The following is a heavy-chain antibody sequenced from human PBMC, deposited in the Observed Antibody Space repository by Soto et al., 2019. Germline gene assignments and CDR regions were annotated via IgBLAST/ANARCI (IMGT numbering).Heavy chain of an antibody. V-gene: IGHV1-18*01. D-gene: IGHD3-10*01. Sequence: GASVKVSCKASGYTFTSYGISWVRQAPGQGLKWMGWISAYNGNTNYAQKLQGRVTMTTDTSTSTAYMELRSLRSDDTAVYYCARAGSYGSGSYYRPYYFDYWGQGTLVTVSS. J-gene: IGHJ4*02. CDR3: ARAGSYGSGSYYRPYYFDY. CDR2: ISAYNGNT. CDR1: GYTFTSYG.